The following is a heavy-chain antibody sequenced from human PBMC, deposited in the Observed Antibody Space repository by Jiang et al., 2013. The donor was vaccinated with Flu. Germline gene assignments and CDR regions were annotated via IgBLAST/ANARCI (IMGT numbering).Heavy chain of an antibody. CDR1: GGSISGSY. J-gene: IGHJ6*02. V-gene: IGHV4-4*07. CDR3: ARSGHNYYNGMDV. CDR2: IFISGNT. Sequence: QTLSLTCTVSGGSISGSYWSWVRHSAGKGLEWIGRIFISGNTNYNPSLQSRVTMSLDTSKNQFSLKLTPVTAADTAVYYCARSGHNYYNGMDVWGQGTTVTVSS. D-gene: IGHD3-10*01.